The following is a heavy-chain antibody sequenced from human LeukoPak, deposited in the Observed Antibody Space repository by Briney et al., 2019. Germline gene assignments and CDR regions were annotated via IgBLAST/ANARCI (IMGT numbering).Heavy chain of an antibody. Sequence: SETLSLTCTVSGGSISSYYWSWIRQPPGKGLEWIGYIYYSGSTNYNPSLKSRVTISVDTSKNQFSLKLSSVTAADTAVYYCARTLAYCGGDCSLKTYYYYGMDVWGQGTTVTVSS. CDR2: IYYSGST. CDR1: GGSISSYY. CDR3: ARTLAYCGGDCSLKTYYYYGMDV. D-gene: IGHD2-21*02. V-gene: IGHV4-59*08. J-gene: IGHJ6*02.